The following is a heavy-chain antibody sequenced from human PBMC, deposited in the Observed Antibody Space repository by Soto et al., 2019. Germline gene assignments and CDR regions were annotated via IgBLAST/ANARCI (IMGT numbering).Heavy chain of an antibody. CDR1: GFTFSNYA. D-gene: IGHD4-4*01. Sequence: EVQLSESGGGLVQPGGSLRLSCAASGFTFSNYAMTWVRQAPGKGLEWVSGISGGGSNTFYADSVKGRFTISRDNSKNTLLLQMNSLGAEDTAVYYCAKDSNKYSSSLRGRYFDYWGQGIGVTVSS. CDR3: AKDSNKYSSSLRGRYFDY. CDR2: ISGGGSNT. J-gene: IGHJ4*02. V-gene: IGHV3-23*01.